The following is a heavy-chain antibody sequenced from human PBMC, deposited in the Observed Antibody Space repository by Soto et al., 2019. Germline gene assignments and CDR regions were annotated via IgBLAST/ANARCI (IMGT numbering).Heavy chain of an antibody. CDR2: ISSSGTYI. CDR1: GFIVSDYY. V-gene: IGHV3-11*06. D-gene: IGHD6-6*01. CDR3: AKEEQLGKIGYYYYGMDV. J-gene: IGHJ6*02. Sequence: PGGSLRLSCAASGFIVSDYYMSWIRQAPGKGLEWIAYISSSGTYINYADSVKGRFTISRDNSRNTLYLQMNSLRAEDTAVYYCAKEEQLGKIGYYYYGMDVWDQGTTVTVSS.